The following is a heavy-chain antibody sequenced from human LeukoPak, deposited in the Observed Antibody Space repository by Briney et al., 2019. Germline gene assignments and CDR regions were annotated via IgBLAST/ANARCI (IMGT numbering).Heavy chain of an antibody. V-gene: IGHV3-11*01. CDR1: GFTFSDYY. CDR2: ISSSGSTI. D-gene: IGHD5-12*01. Sequence: PGGSLRLSCAASGFTFSDYYMSWIRQAPGKGLEWVSYISSSGSTIYYADSVKGRFTISRDNAKNSLYLQMNSLRAEDTAVYYCARDPNSGYDYYFDYWGQGTLVTVSS. J-gene: IGHJ4*02. CDR3: ARDPNSGYDYYFDY.